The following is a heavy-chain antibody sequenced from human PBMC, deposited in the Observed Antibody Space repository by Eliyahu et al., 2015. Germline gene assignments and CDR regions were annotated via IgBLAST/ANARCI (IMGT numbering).Heavy chain of an antibody. CDR2: TSSANSRT. Sequence: EVQLVASGGDLVQPGGSLRXXCVAXGFSFSNSAMTWVRQAPGKGLEWVSATSSANSRTYYADSVRGRFTISRDNSKNTLFLQMNSLRVEDTAIYYCAKNRGSYYDLPLDYWGQGTLVTVSS. J-gene: IGHJ4*02. V-gene: IGHV3-23*04. CDR3: AKNRGSYYDLPLDY. CDR1: GFSFSNSA. D-gene: IGHD3-22*01.